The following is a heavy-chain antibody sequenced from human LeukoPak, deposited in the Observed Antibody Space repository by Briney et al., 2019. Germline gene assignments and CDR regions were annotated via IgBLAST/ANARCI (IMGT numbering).Heavy chain of an antibody. D-gene: IGHD4-17*01. CDR1: GYTFTSYD. V-gene: IGHV1-46*01. Sequence: ASVKVSCKASGYTFTSYDINWVRQATGQGLEWMGIINPSGGSTSYAQKFQGRVTMTRDTSTSTVYMELSSLRSEDTAVYYCARDWYGDYVFDYWGQGTLVTVSS. CDR3: ARDWYGDYVFDY. J-gene: IGHJ4*02. CDR2: INPSGGST.